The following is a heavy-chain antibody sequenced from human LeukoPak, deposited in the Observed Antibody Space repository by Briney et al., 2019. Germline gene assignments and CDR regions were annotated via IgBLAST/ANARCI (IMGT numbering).Heavy chain of an antibody. CDR3: ARDLDIVVVPAAIQDY. CDR2: ISYDGSNK. D-gene: IGHD2-2*02. J-gene: IGHJ4*02. CDR1: GFTFSSYG. Sequence: QTGGSLRLSCAASGFTFSSYGMHWVRQAPGKGLEWVAVISYDGSNKYYADSVKGRFTISRDNAKNSLYLQMNSLRAEDTAVYYCARDLDIVVVPAAIQDYWGQGTLVTVSS. V-gene: IGHV3-30*03.